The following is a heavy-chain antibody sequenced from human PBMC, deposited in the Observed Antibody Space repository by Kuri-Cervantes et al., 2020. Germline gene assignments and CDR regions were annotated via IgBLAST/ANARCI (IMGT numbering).Heavy chain of an antibody. D-gene: IGHD3-10*01. J-gene: IGHJ4*02. CDR1: GFTFSSYS. CDR3: AKDLGISGFGNNYFDY. Sequence: GGSLRLSCAASGFTFSSYSMNWVRQAPGKGLEWVSSISSSSSYVYYADSVKGRFTISRDNAENSLYLQMNSLRAEDTALYYCAKDLGISGFGNNYFDYWGQGTLVTVSS. CDR2: ISSSSSYV. V-gene: IGHV3-21*04.